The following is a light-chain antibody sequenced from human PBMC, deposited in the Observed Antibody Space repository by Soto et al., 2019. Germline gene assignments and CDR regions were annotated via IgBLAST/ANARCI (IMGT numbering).Light chain of an antibody. CDR3: QKYNSVPRT. V-gene: IGKV1-27*01. CDR2: AAS. CDR1: QGISNY. J-gene: IGKJ4*01. Sequence: DIQMTQSPSSLSASVGDRVTITCRASQGISNYLAWYQQKPGKVPKLLIHAASTLRSGVPPRFSGSGSGTDFTITISTLEPEDVATYYCQKYNSVPRTFCGGPKVEFK.